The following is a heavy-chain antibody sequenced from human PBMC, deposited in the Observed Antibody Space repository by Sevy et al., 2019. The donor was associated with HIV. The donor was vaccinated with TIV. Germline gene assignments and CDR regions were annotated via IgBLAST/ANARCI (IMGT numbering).Heavy chain of an antibody. CDR2: LYRDA. CDR1: GFTVSSNY. D-gene: IGHD6-13*01. J-gene: IGHJ4*02. Sequence: GGSLRLSCAASGFTVSSNYMSWVRQAPGKGLEWVSVLYRDAYYADSAKGRFTISRDNSKNTLYLQMNSLRPEDTAVYYCAVVAEGYWGQGTLVTVSS. CDR3: AVVAEGY. V-gene: IGHV3-53*01.